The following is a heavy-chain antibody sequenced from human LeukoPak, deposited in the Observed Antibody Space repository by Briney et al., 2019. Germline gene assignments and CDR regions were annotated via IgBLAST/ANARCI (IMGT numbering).Heavy chain of an antibody. D-gene: IGHD5-18*01. CDR1: GGSISTYY. CDR3: ARSEDTAMVFDY. CDR2: IYYSGST. J-gene: IGHJ4*02. Sequence: SETLSLTCTVSGGSISTYYWSWIRQPPGKGLEWIGYIYYSGSTNYNPSLKSRVTISVDTSKKQFSLKLSSVTAADTAVYYCARSEDTAMVFDYWGQGTLVTVSS. V-gene: IGHV4-59*01.